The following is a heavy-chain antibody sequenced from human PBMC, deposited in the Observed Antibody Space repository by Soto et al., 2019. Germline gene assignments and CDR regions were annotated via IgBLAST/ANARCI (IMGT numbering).Heavy chain of an antibody. CDR1: GGSVGTGAHY. J-gene: IGHJ3*02. Sequence: SETLSLTCRVSGGSVGTGAHYWSWIRQPPGKGLEWIGYTLYSGSPNYNPSLQSLQSRVTISVDTSRNQFSLRLTSVTAADTALYYCARHDYYHRTFDIWGQGTLVTV. CDR2: TLYSGSP. CDR3: ARHDYYHRTFDI. D-gene: IGHD3-9*01. V-gene: IGHV4-61*08.